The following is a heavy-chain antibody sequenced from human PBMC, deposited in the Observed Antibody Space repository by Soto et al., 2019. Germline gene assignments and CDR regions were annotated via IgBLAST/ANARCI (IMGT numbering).Heavy chain of an antibody. V-gene: IGHV4-31*03. J-gene: IGHJ5*02. CDR2: IYYSGST. CDR3: XXXXXXXXFYNWFDP. Sequence: QVQLQESGPGLVKPSQTLSLTCTVSGGSISSGGYYWSWIRQHPGKGLEWIGYIYYSGSTYYNPSLKSRVXISVXTSXNQFSLXLSSVTAADTAXYXXXXXXXXXXFYNWFDPWGQGTLVTVSS. CDR1: GGSISSGGYY.